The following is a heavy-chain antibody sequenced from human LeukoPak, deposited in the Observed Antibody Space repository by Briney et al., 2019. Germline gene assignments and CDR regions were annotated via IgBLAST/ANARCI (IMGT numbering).Heavy chain of an antibody. D-gene: IGHD6-19*01. Sequence: ASVTVSCKASGYTFTGYYMHWVRQAPGQGLEWMGWINPNSGGTNYAQKFQGRVTMTRDTSISTAYMELSRLRSDDTAVYYCARAISGWYGEERDRNWFDPWGQGTLVTVSS. V-gene: IGHV1-2*02. CDR2: INPNSGGT. J-gene: IGHJ5*02. CDR3: ARAISGWYGEERDRNWFDP. CDR1: GYTFTGYY.